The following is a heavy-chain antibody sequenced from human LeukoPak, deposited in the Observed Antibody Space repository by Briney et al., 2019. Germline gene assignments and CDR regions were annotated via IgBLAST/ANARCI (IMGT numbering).Heavy chain of an antibody. CDR2: INHSGST. D-gene: IGHD6-19*01. CDR1: GGSFSGYY. J-gene: IGHJ4*02. CDR3: ARGASRYSSGWYGY. Sequence: SETLSLTCAVYGGSFSGYYWSWIRQPPGKGLEWIGEINHSGSTNHNPPLKSRVTISVDTSKNQFSLKLSSVTAGDTAVYYCARGASRYSSGWYGYWGQGTLVTVSS. V-gene: IGHV4-34*01.